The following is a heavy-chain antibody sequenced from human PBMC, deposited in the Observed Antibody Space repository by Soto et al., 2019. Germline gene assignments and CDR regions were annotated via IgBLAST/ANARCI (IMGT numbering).Heavy chain of an antibody. J-gene: IGHJ4*01. CDR3: ARDATLRH. CDR2: IYYTGST. D-gene: IGHD2-15*01. CDR1: GDSMDSFY. V-gene: IGHV4-59*01. Sequence: PSETLSLTCTASGDSMDSFYWNWIRQPPGKGLEWIGNIYYTGSTIYNPSLKSRVSISIDTSKNQFSLQLSSVTAADTAIYYCARDATLRHWGHGTLVTVSS.